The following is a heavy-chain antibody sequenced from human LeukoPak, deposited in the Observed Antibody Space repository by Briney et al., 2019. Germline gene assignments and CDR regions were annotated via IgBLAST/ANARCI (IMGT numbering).Heavy chain of an antibody. J-gene: IGHJ5*02. CDR1: GFSFSDYA. CDR2: IRGSATKT. V-gene: IGHV3-23*01. D-gene: IGHD6-13*01. CDR3: AKDTKTEYGTSYLNWFDP. Sequence: GGSLRLSCAASGFSFSDYAMIWVRQAPGKGLQWVAGIRGSATKTYYSDSVEGRFTISRDNPKSTVFLQMTSLRAEDTAVYYCAKDTKTEYGTSYLNWFDPWGQGTLVTVSS.